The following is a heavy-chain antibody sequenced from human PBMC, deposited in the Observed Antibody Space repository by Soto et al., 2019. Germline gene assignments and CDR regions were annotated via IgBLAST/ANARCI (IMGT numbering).Heavy chain of an antibody. V-gene: IGHV4-59*01. J-gene: IGHJ4*02. CDR1: GGSISSYY. D-gene: IGHD5-12*01. Sequence: SETLSLTCTVSGGSISSYYWIWILQPPGKGLEWIGYIYYSGSTNYNPSLKSRVTISVDTSKNQFSLKLSSVTAADTAVYYCARRNGGYNNFFDYWGQGTLVTVSS. CDR2: IYYSGST. CDR3: ARRNGGYNNFFDY.